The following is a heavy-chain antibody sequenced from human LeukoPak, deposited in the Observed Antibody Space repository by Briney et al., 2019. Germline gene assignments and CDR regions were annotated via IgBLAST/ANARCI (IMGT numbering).Heavy chain of an antibody. CDR3: ARDYLVGAAAGELD. CDR2: ISYDGSNK. D-gene: IGHD6-13*01. Sequence: GGSLRLSCAASGFTFSSYAMHWVRQAPGQGLERVAVISYDGSNKYYADSVKGRFTISRDNSKNTLYLQMNSLRAEDTAVYYCARDYLVGAAAGELDWGQGTLVTVSS. CDR1: GFTFSSYA. V-gene: IGHV3-30-3*01. J-gene: IGHJ4*02.